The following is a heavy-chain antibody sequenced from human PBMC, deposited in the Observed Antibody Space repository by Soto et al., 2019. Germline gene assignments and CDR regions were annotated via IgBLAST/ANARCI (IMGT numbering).Heavy chain of an antibody. CDR1: GGSISSGDYY. V-gene: IGHV4-30-4*01. CDR3: AREVSNGWFGELHYGMDV. CDR2: IYYSGST. Sequence: PSETLSLTCTVSGGSISSGDYYWSWIRQPPGKGLEWIGYIYYSGSTYYNPSLKSRVTISVDTSKNQFSLKLSSVTAADTAVYYCAREVSNGWFGELHYGMDVWGQGTTVTVSS. J-gene: IGHJ6*02. D-gene: IGHD3-10*01.